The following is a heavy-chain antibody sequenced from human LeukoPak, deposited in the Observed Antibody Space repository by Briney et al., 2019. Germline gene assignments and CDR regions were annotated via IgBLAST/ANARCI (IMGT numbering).Heavy chain of an antibody. J-gene: IGHJ5*02. CDR3: ARGSTLGSCTSSSCHNWFDP. CDR1: GFTFSSYG. Sequence: PGGSLRLSCAASGFTFSSYGMHWVRQAPGKGLEWVAFIRYEGSEKYYADSVKGRFTISRDNAENSLYLLLNSLRVEDTAVYYCARGSTLGSCTSSSCHNWFDPWGQGTLVTVSS. CDR2: IRYEGSEK. V-gene: IGHV3-30*02. D-gene: IGHD2-2*01.